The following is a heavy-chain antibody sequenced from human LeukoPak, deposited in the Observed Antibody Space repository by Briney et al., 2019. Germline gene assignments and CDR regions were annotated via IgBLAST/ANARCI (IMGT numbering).Heavy chain of an antibody. J-gene: IGHJ4*02. Sequence: SETLSLTCTVSGGSISSYYWSRIRQPAGKGLEWIGRIYTSGSTNYNPSLKSRVTMSVDTSKNQFSLKLSSVTAADTAVYYCARDNYDFWSGTYTGRDYWGQGTLVTVSS. D-gene: IGHD3-3*01. CDR2: IYTSGST. CDR1: GGSISSYY. CDR3: ARDNYDFWSGTYTGRDY. V-gene: IGHV4-4*07.